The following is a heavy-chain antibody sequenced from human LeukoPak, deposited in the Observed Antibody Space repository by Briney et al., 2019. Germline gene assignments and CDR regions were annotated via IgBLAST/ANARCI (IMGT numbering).Heavy chain of an antibody. CDR3: AKSSFGYCSSTSCSSNYFDY. CDR2: ISGSGGST. J-gene: IGHJ4*02. V-gene: IGHV3-23*01. Sequence: PGGSLRLSCAASGFTFSSYAMSWVRQAPGKGLEWVSAISGSGGSTYYADSVKGRFTISRDNSKNTLYLQMNSLRAEDTAVYYCAKSSFGYCSSTSCSSNYFDYWGQGTLVTVSS. D-gene: IGHD2-2*01. CDR1: GFTFSSYA.